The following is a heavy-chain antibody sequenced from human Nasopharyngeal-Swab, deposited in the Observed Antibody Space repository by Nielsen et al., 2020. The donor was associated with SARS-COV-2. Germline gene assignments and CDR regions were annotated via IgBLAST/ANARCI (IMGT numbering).Heavy chain of an antibody. CDR2: IGTAGDT. V-gene: IGHV3-13*04. J-gene: IGHJ6*02. Sequence: GGSLRLSCAASGFTFSSYDMHWVRQATGKGLEWVSAIGTAGDTYYPGSVKGRFTISRESAKNSLYLQMNSLRAGDTAVYYCARDLYSSGGKYYYYGMDVWGQGTTVTVSS. CDR3: ARDLYSSGGKYYYYGMDV. D-gene: IGHD6-19*01. CDR1: GFTFSSYD.